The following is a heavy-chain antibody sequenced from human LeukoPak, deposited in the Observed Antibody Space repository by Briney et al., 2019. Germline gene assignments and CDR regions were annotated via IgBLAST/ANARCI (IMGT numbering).Heavy chain of an antibody. CDR1: GYTFTSYD. Sequence: ASVKVSCKASGYTFTSYDINWVRQATGQGLEWMGWMNPNSGNTGYAQKFQGRVTMTRNTSISTAYMELSSLRSEDTAVYHCARGPMAAAGTTPYYFDYWGQGTLVTVSS. CDR3: ARGPMAAAGTTPYYFDY. D-gene: IGHD6-13*01. CDR2: MNPNSGNT. V-gene: IGHV1-8*01. J-gene: IGHJ4*02.